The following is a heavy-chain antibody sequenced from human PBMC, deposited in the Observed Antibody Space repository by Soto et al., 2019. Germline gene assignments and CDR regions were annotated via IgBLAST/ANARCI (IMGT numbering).Heavy chain of an antibody. CDR1: GFTFSSYW. Sequence: EVQLVESGGGLVQPGGSLRLSCAASGFTFSSYWMHWVRQAPGKGLVWVSRINSDGSSTSYAYSVKGRFTISRDNAKNTLYLQMNSLRAEDTAVYYCARGGGIVVVPAAMNNNWFDPWGQGTLVTVSS. V-gene: IGHV3-74*01. J-gene: IGHJ5*02. CDR3: ARGGGIVVVPAAMNNNWFDP. CDR2: INSDGSST. D-gene: IGHD2-2*01.